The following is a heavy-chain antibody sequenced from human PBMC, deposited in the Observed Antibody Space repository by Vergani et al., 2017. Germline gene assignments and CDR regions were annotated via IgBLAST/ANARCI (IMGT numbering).Heavy chain of an antibody. CDR1: GGSISSSSYY. CDR2: IYYSGST. D-gene: IGHD3-10*01. J-gene: IGHJ4*02. Sequence: QLQLQESGPGLVKPSETLSLTCTVSGGSISSSSYYWGWIRQPPGKGLEWIGSIYYSGSTYYNPSLKSRVTISVDTSKNQFSLKLSSVTAADTAVYYCARGRDFYGSGNGVDYWGQGTLVTVSS. V-gene: IGHV4-39*01. CDR3: ARGRDFYGSGNGVDY.